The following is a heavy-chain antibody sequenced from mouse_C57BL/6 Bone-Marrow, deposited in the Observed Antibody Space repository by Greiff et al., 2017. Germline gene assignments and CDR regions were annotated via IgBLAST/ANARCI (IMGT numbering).Heavy chain of an antibody. CDR1: GYTFTSYG. V-gene: IGHV1-81*01. J-gene: IGHJ4*01. CDR2: IYPRSGNT. D-gene: IGHD1-1*01. CDR3: SFYGPYAMDY. Sequence: QVQLQQSGAELARPGASVKLSCKASGYTFTSYGISWVKQRTGQGLEWIGGIYPRSGNTYYNEKFKGKATLTADTSSSTAYLGLRRLTSEDAAVYVCSFYGPYAMDYWGQGTSVTVSS.